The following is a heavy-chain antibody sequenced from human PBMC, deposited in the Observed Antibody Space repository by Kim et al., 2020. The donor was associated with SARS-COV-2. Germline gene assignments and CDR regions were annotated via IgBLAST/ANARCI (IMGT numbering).Heavy chain of an antibody. D-gene: IGHD3-16*01. V-gene: IGHV1-3*01. CDR1: GHTFTRDS. J-gene: IGHJ4*02. CDR2: IDCGNGNT. CDR3: LGGSYFDY. Sequence: ASVKVSCKTSGHTFTRDSIHWVRQAPGQRLEWLGGIDCGNGNTIYSQKFQGRVTLSTVTSASTAYLELSSLRSEDSAVYFCLGGSYFDYWGLGTLVTVPS.